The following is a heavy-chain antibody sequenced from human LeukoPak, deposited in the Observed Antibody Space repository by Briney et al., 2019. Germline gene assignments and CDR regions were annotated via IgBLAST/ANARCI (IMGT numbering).Heavy chain of an antibody. J-gene: IGHJ4*02. CDR2: ISTLSYI. CDR1: GFTFSAYS. D-gene: IGHD1-26*01. Sequence: GGSLRLSCAASGFTFSAYSMNWVCQAPGKGLEWVSSISTLSYIYYVDSVKGRFTISRDNAKNSLYLQMNSLRAKDTAVYYCARVGPGELPFDYWGQGTLVTVSS. CDR3: ARVGPGELPFDY. V-gene: IGHV3-21*01.